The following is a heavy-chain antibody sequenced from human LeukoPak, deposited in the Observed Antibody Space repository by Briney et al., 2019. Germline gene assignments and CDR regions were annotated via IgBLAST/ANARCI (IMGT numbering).Heavy chain of an antibody. D-gene: IGHD6-13*01. J-gene: IGHJ6*02. Sequence: PSETLSLTCTVSGGSISSYYWSWIRQPPGKGLEWIGYIYYSGSTNYNPSLKSRVTISVDTSKNQFSLKLSSVTAADTAVYCCARSMPHSSSFVDGMDVWGQGTTVTVSS. CDR2: IYYSGST. V-gene: IGHV4-59*01. CDR3: ARSMPHSSSFVDGMDV. CDR1: GGSISSYY.